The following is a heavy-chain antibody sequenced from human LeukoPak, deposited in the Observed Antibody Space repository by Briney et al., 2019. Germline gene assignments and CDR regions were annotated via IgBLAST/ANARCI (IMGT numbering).Heavy chain of an antibody. CDR2: IYPGDSDT. V-gene: IGHV5-51*01. CDR1: GYSFTSYW. CDR3: GRHGARWFNDEYFQH. J-gene: IGHJ1*01. Sequence: GESLKISCKGSGYSFTSYWIGWVRQMPGKGLEWMGIIYPGDSDTRYSPSFQGQVTISADRSISTAYLQWSSLKASDTAMYYCGRHGARWFNDEYFQHWGQGTLVTVSS. D-gene: IGHD1-26*01.